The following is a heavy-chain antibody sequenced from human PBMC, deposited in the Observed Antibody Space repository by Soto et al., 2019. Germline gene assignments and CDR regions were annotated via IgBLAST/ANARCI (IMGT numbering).Heavy chain of an antibody. D-gene: IGHD6-19*01. CDR1: GFTLSDHY. CDR2: SRDKGNGYST. Sequence: PGGSLRLSCAASGFTLSDHYMDWVRQAPGKGLEWVGRSRDKGNGYSTEYAASVKGRFTISRDDSKSSLYLQMSSLRIEDTAVYYCARIRSGNYGEYVYWCQAPHVTVFS. J-gene: IGHJ4*02. V-gene: IGHV3-72*01. CDR3: ARIRSGNYGEYVY.